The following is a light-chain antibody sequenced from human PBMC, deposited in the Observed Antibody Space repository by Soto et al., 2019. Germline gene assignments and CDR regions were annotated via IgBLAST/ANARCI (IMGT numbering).Light chain of an antibody. CDR2: AAS. Sequence: GDRVTITCRASQGISSYLAWYQQKPGEAPKLLIYAASTLHGGVPSRFSGSGSGTDFALTITSLQAEDFATYYCQQLRSYPSTFGGGTKVDIK. CDR1: QGISSY. V-gene: IGKV1-9*01. J-gene: IGKJ4*01. CDR3: QQLRSYPST.